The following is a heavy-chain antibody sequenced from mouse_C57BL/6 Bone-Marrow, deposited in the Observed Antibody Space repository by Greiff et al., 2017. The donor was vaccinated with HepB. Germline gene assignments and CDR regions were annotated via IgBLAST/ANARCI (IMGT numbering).Heavy chain of an antibody. Sequence: QVQLQQPGAELVKPGASVKLSCKASGCTFTSYWMHWVKQRPGQGLEWIGMIHPNSGSTNYNEKFKSKATLTVDKSSSTAYMQLSSLTSEDSAVYYCARYDGYLFDYWGQGTTLTVSS. CDR1: GCTFTSYW. V-gene: IGHV1-64*01. J-gene: IGHJ2*01. D-gene: IGHD2-3*01. CDR2: IHPNSGST. CDR3: ARYDGYLFDY.